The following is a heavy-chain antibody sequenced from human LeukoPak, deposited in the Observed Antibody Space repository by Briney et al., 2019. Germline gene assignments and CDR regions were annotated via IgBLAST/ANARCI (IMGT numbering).Heavy chain of an antibody. J-gene: IGHJ4*02. D-gene: IGHD6-13*01. Sequence: GGSLRLSCAASGFTFSSYWMHWVRQAPGKGLVWVSRISSDGSDTTYADSVKGRFTISRDNAKNSLYLQMNSLRAEDTAVYYCARDSSSWYPIWGQGTLVTVSS. CDR1: GFTFSSYW. V-gene: IGHV3-74*01. CDR3: ARDSSSWYPI. CDR2: ISSDGSDT.